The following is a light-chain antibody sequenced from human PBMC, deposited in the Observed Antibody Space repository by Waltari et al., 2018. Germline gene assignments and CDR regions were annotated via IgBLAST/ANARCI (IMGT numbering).Light chain of an antibody. Sequence: IPCPPSQHMSSSLHWYQQKQDQCPRILIKYASQSISGVPSRFSGSGSGTDFTLTINSLEAEDAATYYCHQSSGLPRTFGQGTKVEIK. CDR1: QHMSSS. J-gene: IGKJ1*01. CDR2: YAS. V-gene: IGKV6-21*02. CDR3: HQSSGLPRT.